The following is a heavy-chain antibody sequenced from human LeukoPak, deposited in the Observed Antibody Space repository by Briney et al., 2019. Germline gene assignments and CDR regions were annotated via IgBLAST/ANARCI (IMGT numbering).Heavy chain of an antibody. D-gene: IGHD2-2*01. J-gene: IGHJ3*02. Sequence: GESLKISCKGSGYSFTSYWIGWVRQMPGKGLEWMGIIYPGDSDTRYSPSFQGQVTISADKSISTAYLQWSSLKASDTAMYYCARQRSSSTSCYFDAFDIWGQGTMVTVSS. V-gene: IGHV5-51*01. CDR2: IYPGDSDT. CDR1: GYSFTSYW. CDR3: ARQRSSSTSCYFDAFDI.